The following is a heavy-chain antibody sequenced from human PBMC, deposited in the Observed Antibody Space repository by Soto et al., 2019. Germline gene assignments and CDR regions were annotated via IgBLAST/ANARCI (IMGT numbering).Heavy chain of an antibody. D-gene: IGHD2-2*01. CDR1: GFSLSNARMG. CDR3: DRIGPAAIFDS. J-gene: IGHJ4*02. Sequence: QVTLKESGPVLVKPTETLTLTCTVSGFSLSNARMGVSWIRQPPGKALEWLAHIFSNDEKSYSTSLKSRLTIPKNTSKSRVVLTVPNMAPVDTAKYSCDRIGPAAIFDSWGKGTRVTVSS. V-gene: IGHV2-26*01. CDR2: IFSNDEK.